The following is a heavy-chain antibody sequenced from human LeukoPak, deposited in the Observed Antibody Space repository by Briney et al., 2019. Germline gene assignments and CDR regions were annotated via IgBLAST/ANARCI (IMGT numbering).Heavy chain of an antibody. D-gene: IGHD2-2*01. V-gene: IGHV3-7*01. CDR2: MKQDGTEK. CDR3: ATRLCSSSGCRAYFHFSLDI. Sequence: PGGSLRLSSTASGLSSSPNWMTWVRRAPGKGLEWVANMKQDGTEKNLVDSVKGRFTISRDNAKNSLYLQMSSLRAEDTAVYYCATRLCSSSGCRAYFHFSLDIWGRGTTVTVSS. CDR1: GLSSSPNW. J-gene: IGHJ6*03.